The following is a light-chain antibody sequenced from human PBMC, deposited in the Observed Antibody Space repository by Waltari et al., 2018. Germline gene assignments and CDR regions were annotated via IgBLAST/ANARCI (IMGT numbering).Light chain of an antibody. CDR1: QSVSRT. Sequence: EIVLTQSPGTLSLSPGERATLSCRTSQSVSRTLAWYQQKPGQAPRLLIYAASSRATGIPDRFSGSGSGTDFSLTISRLEPEDFAVYYCQHYVTLSVTFGPGTKVEIK. CDR2: AAS. J-gene: IGKJ1*01. CDR3: QHYVTLSVT. V-gene: IGKV3-20*01.